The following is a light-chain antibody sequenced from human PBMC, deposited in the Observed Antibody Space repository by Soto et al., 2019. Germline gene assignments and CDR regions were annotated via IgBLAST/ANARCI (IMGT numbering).Light chain of an antibody. CDR3: CSYAGGTSVV. V-gene: IGLV2-23*01. CDR2: EDI. J-gene: IGLJ2*01. Sequence: QSALTQPASVSGSPGQSITISCTGTSSDVGSYNLVSWYQQHPGKAPKLMIYEDIERPSGVSNRFSGSKSGNTASLTISGLQTEDEADYYCCSYAGGTSVVFGGGTTLTVL. CDR1: SSDVGSYNL.